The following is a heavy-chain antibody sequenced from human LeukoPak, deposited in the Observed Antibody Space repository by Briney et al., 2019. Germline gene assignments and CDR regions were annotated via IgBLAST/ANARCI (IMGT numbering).Heavy chain of an antibody. CDR3: ARGYSSSWNYFDY. Sequence: SETLSLTCAVYGGSFSAYSWTWIRQPPGKGLEWIGYVFDSGGTNYNPSLKSRVTISVDTSKKQSSLKLSSVTAADAAVYYCARGYSSSWNYFDYRGQGTLVTVSS. CDR2: VFDSGGT. CDR1: GGSFSAYS. J-gene: IGHJ4*02. D-gene: IGHD6-13*01. V-gene: IGHV4-59*01.